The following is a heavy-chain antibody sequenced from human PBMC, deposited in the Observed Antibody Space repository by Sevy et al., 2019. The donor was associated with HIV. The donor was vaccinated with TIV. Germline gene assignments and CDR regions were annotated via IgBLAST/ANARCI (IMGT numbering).Heavy chain of an antibody. V-gene: IGHV3-15*01. J-gene: IGHJ4*02. CDR1: GFTFSNAW. CDR2: IKSKTDGGTT. Sequence: GGSLRLSCAASGFTFSNAWMSWVRQAPGKGLEWVGRIKSKTDGGTTDHAAPVKGRFTISRDDSKNTLYLQMNSLKTEDTAVYYCTTEDIVVVVAATAPIDYWGQGTLVTVSS. D-gene: IGHD2-15*01. CDR3: TTEDIVVVVAATAPIDY.